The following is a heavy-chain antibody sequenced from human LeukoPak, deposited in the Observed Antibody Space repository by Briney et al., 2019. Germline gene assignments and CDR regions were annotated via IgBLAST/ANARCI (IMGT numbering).Heavy chain of an antibody. CDR2: INPNSGGI. D-gene: IGHD1-26*01. V-gene: IGHV1-2*02. J-gene: IGHJ4*02. Sequence: ASVKVSCKASGYTFTGYYMHWVRQAPGQGLEWMGWINPNSGGINYAQKFQGRVTMTRDTSISTAYMELSRLRSDDTAVYYCAREGTYSGSYCVDYWGQGTLVTVSS. CDR1: GYTFTGYY. CDR3: AREGTYSGSYCVDY.